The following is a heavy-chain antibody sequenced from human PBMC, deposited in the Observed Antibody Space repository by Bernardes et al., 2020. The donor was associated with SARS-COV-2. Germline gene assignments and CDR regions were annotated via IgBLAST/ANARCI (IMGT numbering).Heavy chain of an antibody. D-gene: IGHD2-2*01. V-gene: IGHV3-48*02. CDR2: ISSGSSTI. Sequence: GGSLRVSCAASGFTFSTYSMNWVRQPPGKGLEWLSYISSGSSTIYYADSVKGRFTISRDNAKNSLFLQMNSLRDDDSAVYYCARVMCTSTSCTNYAMDVWGQGTTVTVSS. CDR3: ARVMCTSTSCTNYAMDV. J-gene: IGHJ6*02. CDR1: GFTFSTYS.